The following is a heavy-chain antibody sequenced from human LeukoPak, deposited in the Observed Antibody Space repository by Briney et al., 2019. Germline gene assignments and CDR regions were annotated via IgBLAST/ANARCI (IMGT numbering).Heavy chain of an antibody. J-gene: IGHJ4*02. CDR2: IFSRT. V-gene: IGHV3-53*01. D-gene: IGHD4/OR15-4a*01. CDR3: ARRAGAYSHPYDY. Sequence: TGGSLRLSCTVSGFTVSSNSMSWVRQAPEKGLEWVSFIFSRTHYSDSVKGRFTISRDNSKNTLYLQMNSLRAEDTAVYYCARRAGAYSHPYDYWGQGTLVTVSS. CDR1: GFTVSSNS.